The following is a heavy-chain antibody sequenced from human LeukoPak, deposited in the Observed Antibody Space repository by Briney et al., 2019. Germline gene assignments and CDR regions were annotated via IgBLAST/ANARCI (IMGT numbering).Heavy chain of an antibody. J-gene: IGHJ4*02. Sequence: QPGGSLRLSCAASGFTFSRYWMHCVRQAPGKGLVWVSRINSDGSDISYADSVKGRFTISRDNAKNTVYLQMNSLRAEDTAVYYCARGSLGDGSLLIDYWGQGTLVTVSS. CDR2: INSDGSDI. D-gene: IGHD1-26*01. CDR1: GFTFSRYW. CDR3: ARGSLGDGSLLIDY. V-gene: IGHV3-74*01.